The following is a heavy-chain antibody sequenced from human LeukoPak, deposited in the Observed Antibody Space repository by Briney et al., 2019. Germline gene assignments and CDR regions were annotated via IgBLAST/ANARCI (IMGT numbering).Heavy chain of an antibody. CDR1: GGSFSSYY. CDR2: IYYSGST. D-gene: IGHD4-23*01. Sequence: PPETLSLTCAVYGGSFSSYYWSWIRQPPGKGLEWIGYIYYSGSTNYNPSLKSRVTISVDTSKNQFSLKLSSVTAADTAVYYCARPTWGTVVTPGAFDIWGQGTMVTVSS. V-gene: IGHV4-59*08. J-gene: IGHJ3*02. CDR3: ARPTWGTVVTPGAFDI.